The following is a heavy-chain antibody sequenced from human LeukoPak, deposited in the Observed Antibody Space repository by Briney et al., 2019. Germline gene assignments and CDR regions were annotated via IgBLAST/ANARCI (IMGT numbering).Heavy chain of an antibody. J-gene: IGHJ4*02. CDR1: GCTFSSYA. Sequence: SVTVSCKASGCTFSSYAISWVRQAPGKGLEWMGGIIPIFGTANYAQKFQGRVTITADESTSTAYMELSSLRSEDTAVHYCARVPLYGRSYYFDYWGQGTLVTVSS. V-gene: IGHV1-69*13. D-gene: IGHD2-8*01. CDR2: IIPIFGTA. CDR3: ARVPLYGRSYYFDY.